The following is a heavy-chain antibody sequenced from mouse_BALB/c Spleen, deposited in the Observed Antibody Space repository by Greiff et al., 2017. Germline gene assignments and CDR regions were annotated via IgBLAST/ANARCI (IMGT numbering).Heavy chain of an antibody. Sequence: EVQGVESGGDLVKPGGSLKLSCAASGFTFSSYGMSWVRQTPDKRLEWVATISSGGSYTYYPDSVKGRFTISRDNAKNTLYLQMSSLKSEDTAMYYCARPVSRYFDVWGAGTTVTVSS. CDR1: GFTFSSYG. J-gene: IGHJ1*01. D-gene: IGHD1-1*01. V-gene: IGHV5-6*01. CDR2: ISSGGSYT. CDR3: ARPVSRYFDV.